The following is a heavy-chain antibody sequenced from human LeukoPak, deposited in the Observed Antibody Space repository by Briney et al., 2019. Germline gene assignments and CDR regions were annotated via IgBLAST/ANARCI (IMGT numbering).Heavy chain of an antibody. V-gene: IGHV4-30-2*01. D-gene: IGHD4-17*01. CDR2: IYHSGST. CDR1: GGSISSGGYS. CDR3: ARTNDCGDPYFDY. Sequence: PSQTLSLTCAVSGGSISSGGYSWSWIRQPPGKGLEWIGYIYHSGSTYYNPSLKSRVTISVDRSKNQFSLKLSSVTAADTAVYYCARTNDCGDPYFDYWGQGTLVTVSS. J-gene: IGHJ4*02.